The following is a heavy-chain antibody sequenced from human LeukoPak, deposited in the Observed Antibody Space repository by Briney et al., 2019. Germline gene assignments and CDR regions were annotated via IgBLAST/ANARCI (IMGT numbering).Heavy chain of an antibody. CDR3: ARQKGAFDI. CDR1: GVSISSSRYY. J-gene: IGHJ3*02. CDR2: IYYSGST. V-gene: IGHV4-39*01. Sequence: PSETLSLTCTVSGVSISSSRYYWGWIRQPPGKGLEWIGSIYYSGSTYYNPSLKSRFTISVDTSKNQFSLKLSSVTAADTAVYYCARQKGAFDIWGQGTMVTVSS.